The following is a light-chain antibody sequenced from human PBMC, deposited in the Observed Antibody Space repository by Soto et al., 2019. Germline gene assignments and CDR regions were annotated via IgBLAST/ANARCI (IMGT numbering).Light chain of an antibody. V-gene: IGKV3-11*01. J-gene: IGKJ4*01. CDR2: DAS. Sequence: EIVLTQSPATLSLSPGERATLSCRASQSVSSYLAWYQQKPGQAPRLLIYDASNRATGIPARFSGSGSGTYFTLTISSLEPEDFAVYYCQQRSNWPRGSLTFGGGTKVEIK. CDR1: QSVSSY. CDR3: QQRSNWPRGSLT.